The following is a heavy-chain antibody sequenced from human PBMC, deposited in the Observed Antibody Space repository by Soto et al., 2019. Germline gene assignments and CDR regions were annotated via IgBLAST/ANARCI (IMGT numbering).Heavy chain of an antibody. CDR1: GFTFSSYG. CDR3: AKTVGATFDFDY. D-gene: IGHD1-26*01. J-gene: IGHJ4*02. Sequence: GGSLRLSCAASGFTFSSYGMHWVRQAPGKGLEWVAVISYDGSNKYYADSVKGRFTISRDNSKNTLYLQMNSLRADDTAVYYCAKTVGATFDFDYWGQGTLVTVSS. V-gene: IGHV3-30*18. CDR2: ISYDGSNK.